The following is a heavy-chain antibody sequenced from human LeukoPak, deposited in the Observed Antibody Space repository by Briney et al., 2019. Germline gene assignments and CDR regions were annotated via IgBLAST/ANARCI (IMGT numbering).Heavy chain of an antibody. Sequence: GGSLRLSCAASGFTFSSYAMSWVRQAPGKGLEWVSAISGSGGSTYSADSVKGRFTISRDNSKNTLYLQMNSLRAKDTAVYYCAESPDPFRNNWFDPWGQGTLVTVSS. CDR1: GFTFSSYA. CDR2: ISGSGGST. J-gene: IGHJ5*02. V-gene: IGHV3-23*01. CDR3: AESPDPFRNNWFDP.